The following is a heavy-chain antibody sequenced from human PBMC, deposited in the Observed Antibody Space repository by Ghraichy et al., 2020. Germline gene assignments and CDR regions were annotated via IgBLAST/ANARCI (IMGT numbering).Heavy chain of an antibody. CDR1: GFTFRTSW. CDR3: ARDAWGSHALGY. V-gene: IGHV3-7*01. Sequence: GSLRLSCAASGFTFRTSWMTWVRQAPGKGLEWVGNIKYDGSEKNYVDSVKGRLTISRDNAEHSLYLQMNSLRVEDTAVYYCARDAWGSHALGYWGQGTLVTVSS. D-gene: IGHD3-16*01. CDR2: IKYDGSEK. J-gene: IGHJ4*02.